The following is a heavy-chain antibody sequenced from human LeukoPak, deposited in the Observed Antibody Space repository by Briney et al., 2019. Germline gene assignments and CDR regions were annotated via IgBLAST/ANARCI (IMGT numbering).Heavy chain of an antibody. Sequence: GGSLRLSCAASGFSFSYHGMNWVRQAPGKGLEWLSGVSPPGGGTYYADSVKGRFTISRDNSKNTLFLQMNSLRAEDTAVYYCAKSRGSGSSMARGVNFDCWGQGTLVTVSS. CDR1: GFSFSYHG. D-gene: IGHD3-10*01. CDR2: VSPPGGGT. CDR3: AKSRGSGSSMARGVNFDC. J-gene: IGHJ4*02. V-gene: IGHV3-23*01.